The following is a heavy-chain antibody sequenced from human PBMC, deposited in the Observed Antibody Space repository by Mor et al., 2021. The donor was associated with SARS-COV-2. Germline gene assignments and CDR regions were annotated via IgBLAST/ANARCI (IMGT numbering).Heavy chain of an antibody. CDR2: NPSGGST. D-gene: IGHD4-17*01. V-gene: IGHV1-46*01. J-gene: IGHJ4*02. CDR3: ARQDPSYGDYGY. Sequence: NPSGGSTSYAQKIQGRVTMTRDTSTSTVYMELSSLRSEDTAVYYCARQDPSYGDYGYWGQGTLVTVSS.